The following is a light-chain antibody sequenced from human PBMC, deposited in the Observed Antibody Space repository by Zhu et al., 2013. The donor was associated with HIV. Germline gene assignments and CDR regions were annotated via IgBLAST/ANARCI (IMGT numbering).Light chain of an antibody. CDR1: QSISSY. CDR3: QQYNSYSWT. V-gene: IGKV1-39*01. J-gene: IGKJ1*01. CDR2: AAS. Sequence: DMQMTQSPSSLSASVGDRVTITCRASQSISSYLNWYQQKPGKAPRLLIYAASNLQSGVPSRFSGSGSGTDFTLTISNLEPEDFATYYCQQYNSYSWTFGQGTKVEIK.